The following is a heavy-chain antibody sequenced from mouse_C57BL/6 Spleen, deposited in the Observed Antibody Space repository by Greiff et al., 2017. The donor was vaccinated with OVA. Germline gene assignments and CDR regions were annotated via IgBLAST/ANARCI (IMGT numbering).Heavy chain of an antibody. J-gene: IGHJ4*01. D-gene: IGHD1-1*01. CDR2: IDPSDSYT. CDR3: ARYITTVDYAIDY. V-gene: IGHV1-69*01. Sequence: QVQLQQPGAELVMPGASVKLSCKASGYTFTSYWMHWVKQRPGQGLEWIGEIDPSDSYTNYNQKFKGKSTLTVDKSSSTAYMQLSSLTSEDSAVYYCARYITTVDYAIDYWGQGTSVTVSA. CDR1: GYTFTSYW.